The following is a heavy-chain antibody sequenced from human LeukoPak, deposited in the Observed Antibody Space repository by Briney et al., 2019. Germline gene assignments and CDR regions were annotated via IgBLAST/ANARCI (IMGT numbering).Heavy chain of an antibody. D-gene: IGHD1-7*01. V-gene: IGHV4-34*01. J-gene: IGHJ6*03. CDR1: GGSFSNYY. Sequence: SETLSLTCAVYGGSFSNYYWSWIRQTPGKGMEWIREINDSGRINYNPSLMSRVTVSVDTSKNQFSLRLTSVTATDTAVYYCARRWNYGRNYYIDVWGKGATVSVSS. CDR2: INDSGRI. CDR3: ARRWNYGRNYYIDV.